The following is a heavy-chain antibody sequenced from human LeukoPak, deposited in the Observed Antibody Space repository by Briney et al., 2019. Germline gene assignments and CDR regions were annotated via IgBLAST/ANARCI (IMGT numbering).Heavy chain of an antibody. V-gene: IGHV1-2*02. J-gene: IGHJ4*02. D-gene: IGHD4-17*01. Sequence: GASVKVSCKPFGYTFTGFYIHWVRQAPGQGLQWMGWINPKNGATKHSQNFRGRVTMTRDTSIDTAYMELSSLTSDDTAIYYCARPTHRLTVTTPIDYWGQGTLVTVSS. CDR1: GYTFTGFY. CDR2: INPKNGAT. CDR3: ARPTHRLTVTTPIDY.